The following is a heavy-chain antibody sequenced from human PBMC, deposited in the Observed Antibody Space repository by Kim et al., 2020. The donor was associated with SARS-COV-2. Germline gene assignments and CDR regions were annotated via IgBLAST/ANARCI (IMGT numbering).Heavy chain of an antibody. CDR3: ARRPITNILTGYYSPPDY. V-gene: IGHV4-39*01. D-gene: IGHD3-9*01. CDR1: GGSISSSSYY. CDR2: IYYSGST. J-gene: IGHJ4*02. Sequence: SETLSLTCTVSGGSISSSSYYWGWIRQPPGKGLEWIGSIYYSGSTYYNPSLKSRVTISVDTSKNQFSLKLSSVTAADTAVYYCARRPITNILTGYYSPPDYWGQGTLVTVSS.